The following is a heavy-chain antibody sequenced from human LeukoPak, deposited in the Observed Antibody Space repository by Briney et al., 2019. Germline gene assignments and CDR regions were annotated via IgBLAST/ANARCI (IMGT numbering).Heavy chain of an antibody. Sequence: GASVKVSCKVSGYTLTELSMHWVRQAPGKGLEWMGGLDPEDGETIYAQKFQGRVTMTEDTSTDTAYMELSSLRSEDTAVYYCATAADIVATIPFDYWGQGTLVTVSS. D-gene: IGHD5-12*01. CDR2: LDPEDGET. V-gene: IGHV1-24*01. CDR1: GYTLTELS. J-gene: IGHJ4*02. CDR3: ATAADIVATIPFDY.